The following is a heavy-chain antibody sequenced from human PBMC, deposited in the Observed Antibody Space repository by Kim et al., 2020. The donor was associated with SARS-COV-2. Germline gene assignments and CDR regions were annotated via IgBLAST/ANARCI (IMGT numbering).Heavy chain of an antibody. CDR3: ARDDGEAARWSGMDV. J-gene: IGHJ6*02. V-gene: IGHV3-21*01. CDR1: GLIFSSCD. CDR2: ISRSSSHI. D-gene: IGHD6-6*01. Sequence: GGSLRLSCAASGLIFSSCDMNWVRQAPGKGLEWVSYISRSSSHIYYADSVRGRFTISRDNARNSLYLQMDSLRVEDTAVYYCARDDGEAARWSGMDVWGQGTTVSVSS.